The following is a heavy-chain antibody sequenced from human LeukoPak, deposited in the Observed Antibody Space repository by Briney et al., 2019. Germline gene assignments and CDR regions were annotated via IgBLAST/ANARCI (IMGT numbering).Heavy chain of an antibody. V-gene: IGHV3-21*01. CDR1: GFTFSSYS. CDR3: ARDGTGHCSGGSCYLDY. Sequence: PGGSLRLSCAASGFTFSSYSMNWVRQAPGKGLEWVSSISSSSSYIYYADSVKGRFTISRDNAKNSLYLQMNSLRAEDTAVYYCARDGTGHCSGGSCYLDYWGQGTLVTVSS. J-gene: IGHJ4*02. CDR2: ISSSSSYI. D-gene: IGHD2-15*01.